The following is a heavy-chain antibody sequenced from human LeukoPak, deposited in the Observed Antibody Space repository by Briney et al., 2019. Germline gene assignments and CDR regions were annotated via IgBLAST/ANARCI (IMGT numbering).Heavy chain of an antibody. Sequence: ASVKVSCKTSGYTFSGYYMHWVRQAPGQGLEWMGWINPNSGGTNYAQKFQGRVTMTRDTSISTAYMELSRLRSDDTAVYYCARDYLYYDSSGYYSHGYWGQGTLVTVSP. J-gene: IGHJ4*02. CDR3: ARDYLYYDSSGYYSHGY. D-gene: IGHD3-22*01. V-gene: IGHV1-2*02. CDR1: GYTFSGYY. CDR2: INPNSGGT.